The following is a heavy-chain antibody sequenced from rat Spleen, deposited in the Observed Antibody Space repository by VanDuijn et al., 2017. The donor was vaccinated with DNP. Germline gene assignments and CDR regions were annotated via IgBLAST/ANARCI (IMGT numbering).Heavy chain of an antibody. J-gene: IGHJ2*01. V-gene: IGHV3-1*01. D-gene: IGHD1-9*01. CDR1: GFSITSNY. Sequence: EVQLQESGPGLVKPSQSLSLTCSVTGFSITSNYWGWIRKFPGNKMEWMGYISYSGSTSYNPSLKSRISITRDTSKNQFFLQLNSVTTEDTATYYCARGTMGITTWYFAYWGQGVMVTVSS. CDR3: ARGTMGITTWYFAY. CDR2: ISYSGST.